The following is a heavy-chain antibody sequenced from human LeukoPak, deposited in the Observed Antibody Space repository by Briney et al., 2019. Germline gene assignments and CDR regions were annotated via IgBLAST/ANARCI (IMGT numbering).Heavy chain of an antibody. V-gene: IGHV1-69*02. Sequence: SVKVFCKASGGTFSSYTISWVRQAPGQGLEWMGRIIPILGIANYAQKFQGRVTITADKSTSTAYMELSSLRSEDTAVYYCAVLSRGARQPIINDYWGQGTLVTVSS. CDR3: AVLSRGARQPIINDY. CDR2: IIPILGIA. D-gene: IGHD6-6*01. CDR1: GGTFSSYT. J-gene: IGHJ4*02.